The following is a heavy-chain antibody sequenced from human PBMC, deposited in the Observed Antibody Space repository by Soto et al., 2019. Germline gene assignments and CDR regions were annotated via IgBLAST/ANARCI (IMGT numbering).Heavy chain of an antibody. J-gene: IGHJ4*02. CDR2: IYPGDSDT. V-gene: IGHV5-51*01. CDR1: GYSFTSYW. D-gene: IGHD2-15*01. CDR3: ARHDIDCSGGTCNRYFDY. Sequence: EVQLVQSGAEVKKPGESLKISCKGSGYSFTSYWIGWVRQMPGKGLEWMGIIYPGDSDTRYSPSFQGQVTISADKSMXAXPLQWSSLKAADAAMYYCARHDIDCSGGTCNRYFDYWGQGTLVTVSS.